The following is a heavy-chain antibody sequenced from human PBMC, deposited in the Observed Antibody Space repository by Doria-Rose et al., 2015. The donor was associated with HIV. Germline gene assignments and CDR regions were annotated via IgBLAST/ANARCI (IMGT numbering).Heavy chain of an antibody. J-gene: IGHJ4*02. V-gene: IGHV2-26*01. CDR1: GVSLSSPGMG. D-gene: IGHD6-13*01. CDR2: IFSDDER. CDR3: ARIKSSRWYHKYYFDF. Sequence: QVTLKESSPVLVKPTETLTLTCTVSGVSLSSPGMGVSWIRQPPGKALGWLANIFSDDERSYKTSLKSRLTIPRVTSKSQVVLTMTDMDPVDTATYYCARIKSSRWYHKYYFDFWGQGTLVIVSA.